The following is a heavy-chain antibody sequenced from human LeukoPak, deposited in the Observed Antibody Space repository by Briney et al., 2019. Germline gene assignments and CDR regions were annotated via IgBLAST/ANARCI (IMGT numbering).Heavy chain of an antibody. Sequence: PGGSLRLSCSASGFTFSSYAMHWVRQAPGKGLEYVSAISSNGGSTYYADSVKGRFTISRDNAKNSLYLQMNSLRAEDTAVYYCARDFNYYDSYYFDYWGQGTLVTVSS. CDR3: ARDFNYYDSYYFDY. V-gene: IGHV3-64*04. D-gene: IGHD3-22*01. CDR2: ISSNGGST. J-gene: IGHJ4*02. CDR1: GFTFSSYA.